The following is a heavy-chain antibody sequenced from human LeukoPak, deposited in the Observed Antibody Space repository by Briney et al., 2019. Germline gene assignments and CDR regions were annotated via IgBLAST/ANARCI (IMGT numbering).Heavy chain of an antibody. CDR1: GYTLTELS. CDR2: FDPEDGET. Sequence: ASVKVSCKVSGYTLTELSMHWVRQAPRKGLEWMGGFDPEDGETIYAQKCQGRVTMTEDTSTDTAYMELSSLRSEDTAVYYCATGPDTAMVNDWFDPWGQGTLVTVSS. CDR3: ATGPDTAMVNDWFDP. V-gene: IGHV1-24*01. D-gene: IGHD5-18*01. J-gene: IGHJ5*02.